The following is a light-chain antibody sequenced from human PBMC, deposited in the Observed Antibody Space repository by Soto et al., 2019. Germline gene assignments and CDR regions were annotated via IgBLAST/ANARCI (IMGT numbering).Light chain of an antibody. CDR1: TGTVTTGHA. CDR3: LLSYSGARV. V-gene: IGLV7-46*01. J-gene: IGLJ2*01. CDR2: ETT. Sequence: QAVVTQGPSLTVSPGGTVTLTCGSITGTVTTGHAPYWFQQKPGQAPRTLIYETTNRHSWTPARFSGSLLGGKAALTLSGAQPEDEAEYYCLLSYSGARVFGGGTKVTVL.